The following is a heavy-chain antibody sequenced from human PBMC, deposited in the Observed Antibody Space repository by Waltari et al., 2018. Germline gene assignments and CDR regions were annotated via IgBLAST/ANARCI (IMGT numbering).Heavy chain of an antibody. CDR2: FDPEDGET. CDR3: ATSSITMVRGVRYYYYGMDV. Sequence: QVQLVQSGAEVKKPGASVKVSCKVSGYTLTELSMHWVRQAPGKGLEWMGGFDPEDGETIYAQKFQGRVTMTEDTSTDTAYMELSSLRSEDTAVYYCATSSITMVRGVRYYYYGMDVWGQGTTVTVSS. V-gene: IGHV1-24*01. CDR1: GYTLTELS. D-gene: IGHD3-10*01. J-gene: IGHJ6*02.